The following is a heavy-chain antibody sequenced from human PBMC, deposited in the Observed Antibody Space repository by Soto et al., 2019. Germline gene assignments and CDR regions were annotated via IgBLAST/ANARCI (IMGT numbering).Heavy chain of an antibody. J-gene: IGHJ3*02. Sequence: GGSLRLACAASGFTFSSYSMNWVRQAPGKGLEWVSSISSSSSYIYYADSVKGRFTISRDNAKNSLYLQMNSLRAEDTAVYYCARPYQRIGQQPVVIWGQGTMVTGSS. CDR1: GFTFSSYS. CDR2: ISSSSSYI. V-gene: IGHV3-21*01. CDR3: ARPYQRIGQQPVVI. D-gene: IGHD6-6*01.